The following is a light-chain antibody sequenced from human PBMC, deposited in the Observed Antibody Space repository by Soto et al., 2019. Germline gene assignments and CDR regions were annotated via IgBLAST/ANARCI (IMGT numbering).Light chain of an antibody. V-gene: IGKV1-27*01. J-gene: IGKJ4*01. Sequence: DIQMTQSPSSLSASVGDRVTFTCRARQDIGHSLAWYQQKPGKPIQLLIYGASTLHSGVPSRFSGSGSGTDFTLNISSLQPADVATYSCPKHESPPLTSGGGTKVEIK. CDR3: PKHESPPLT. CDR2: GAS. CDR1: QDIGHS.